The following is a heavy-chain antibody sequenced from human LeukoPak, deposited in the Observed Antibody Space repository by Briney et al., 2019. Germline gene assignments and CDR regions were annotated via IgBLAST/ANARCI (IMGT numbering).Heavy chain of an antibody. CDR3: ARGSVRGEFDP. CDR2: IYYSGST. D-gene: IGHD3-10*01. Sequence: SETLSLTCTVSGGSISSYYWSWIRQPPGKGLEWIGYIYYSGSTNYNPSLKSRVTMSVDTSKNQFSLKLSSVTAADTAVYSCARGSVRGEFDPWGQGTLVTVSS. J-gene: IGHJ5*02. V-gene: IGHV4-59*01. CDR1: GGSISSYY.